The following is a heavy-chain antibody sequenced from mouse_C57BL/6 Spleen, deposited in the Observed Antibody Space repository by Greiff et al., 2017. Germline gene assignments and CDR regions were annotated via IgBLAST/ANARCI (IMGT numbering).Heavy chain of an antibody. Sequence: EVQLQQSGPELAKPGASVKISCKASGYSFTDYNMNWVKQSNGKRLEWIGVINPNYGTTSYNQKFKGKATLTVDKSSSTAYMQLNSLTSEDSAVYYCAGEDYYGSPDYYAMDDWGKGTSVTVSS. V-gene: IGHV1-39*01. J-gene: IGHJ4*01. CDR2: INPNYGTT. D-gene: IGHD1-1*01. CDR1: GYSFTDYN. CDR3: AGEDYYGSPDYYAMDD.